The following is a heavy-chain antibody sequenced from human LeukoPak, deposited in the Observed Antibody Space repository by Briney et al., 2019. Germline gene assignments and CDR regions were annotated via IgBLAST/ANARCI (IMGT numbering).Heavy chain of an antibody. Sequence: PSQTLSLTCTVSGGSISSGDYYWSWIRQPPGKGLEWIGYIYYSGSTNYNPSLKSRVTISVDTSKNQFSLKLSSVTAADTAVYYCARDKPRQGYSYASDAFDIWGQGTMVTVSS. J-gene: IGHJ3*02. CDR1: GGSISSGDYY. CDR3: ARDKPRQGYSYASDAFDI. D-gene: IGHD5-18*01. CDR2: IYYSGST. V-gene: IGHV4-61*08.